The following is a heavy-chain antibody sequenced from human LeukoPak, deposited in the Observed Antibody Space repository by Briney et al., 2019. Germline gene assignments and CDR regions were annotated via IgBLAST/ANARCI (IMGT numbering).Heavy chain of an antibody. CDR1: GYAFTSYD. CDR2: MNPNSGNT. J-gene: IGHJ4*02. V-gene: IGHV1-8*01. CDR3: ARGGAYYDSSGYYRYFDY. Sequence: ASVKVSCKASGYAFTSYDINWVRQATGQGLEWMGWMNPNSGNTGYAQKFQGRVTMTRNTSISTAYMELSSLRSEDTAVYYCARGGAYYDSSGYYRYFDYWGQGTLVTVSS. D-gene: IGHD3-22*01.